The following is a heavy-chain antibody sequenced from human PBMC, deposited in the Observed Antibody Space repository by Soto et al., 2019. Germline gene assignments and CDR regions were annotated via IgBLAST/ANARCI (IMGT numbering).Heavy chain of an antibody. V-gene: IGHV1-18*04. CDR3: ARDPPRIAAAGSLDY. CDR2: ISAYNGNT. CDR1: GYTFTSYG. D-gene: IGHD6-13*01. J-gene: IGHJ4*02. Sequence: APVRVSCEGSGYTFTSYGISWVRQAPGQGLEWMGWISAYNGNTNYAQKLQGRVTMTTDTSTSTAYMELRRLRSDDTAVYYCARDPPRIAAAGSLDYWGQGTLVNRSS.